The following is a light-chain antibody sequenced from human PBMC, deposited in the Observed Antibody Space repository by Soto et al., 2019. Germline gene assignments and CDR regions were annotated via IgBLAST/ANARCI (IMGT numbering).Light chain of an antibody. CDR1: QSLDSTS. CDR2: GAS. J-gene: IGKJ2*01. CDR3: QRSGTSPPYI. V-gene: IGKV3-20*01. Sequence: EVVLTQSPGTLSLSPGERATLSCRASQSLDSTSLAWYQQKPGQSPRLVIYGASRRATGIPDRFSGSGSGTVFFLTFDRLEPEVFAVYYCQRSGTSPPYIFGGGTGLDIK.